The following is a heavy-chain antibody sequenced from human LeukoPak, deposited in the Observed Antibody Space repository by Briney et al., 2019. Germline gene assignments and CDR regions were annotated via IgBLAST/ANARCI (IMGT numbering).Heavy chain of an antibody. V-gene: IGHV3-9*01. CDR1: GFTFDDYA. D-gene: IGHD2-21*02. Sequence: GGSLRLSCAASGFTFDDYAMHWVRQAPGEGLERVSGISWNSGSIGYADSVKGRFTISRDNANNSLYLQMNSLRAEDTALYYCAKEAYCGGDCYLGVGWFDPWGQGTLVTVSS. J-gene: IGHJ5*02. CDR3: AKEAYCGGDCYLGVGWFDP. CDR2: ISWNSGSI.